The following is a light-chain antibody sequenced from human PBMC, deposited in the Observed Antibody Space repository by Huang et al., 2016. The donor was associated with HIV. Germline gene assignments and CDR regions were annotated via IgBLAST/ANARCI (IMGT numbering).Light chain of an antibody. CDR3: MQGTHWPPWT. Sequence: DVVMSQSPLSLPVTLGQPASISCKSSQSLVHSDGDTYLNWFHQRPGQSPRRLIYKVSNRDSGVPDRISGSGSGTDFTLNISRVEAEDVGVYYCMQGTHWPPWTFGQGTKVEIK. V-gene: IGKV2-30*02. J-gene: IGKJ1*01. CDR2: KVS. CDR1: QSLVHSDGDTY.